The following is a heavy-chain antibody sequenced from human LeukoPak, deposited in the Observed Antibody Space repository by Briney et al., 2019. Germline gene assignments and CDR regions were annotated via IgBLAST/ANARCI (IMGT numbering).Heavy chain of an antibody. CDR3: ARVGPVVEMATRSYYYYYYMDV. CDR1: GFTFSSYW. CDR2: IKQDGSEK. J-gene: IGHJ6*03. Sequence: GGSLRLSCAASGFTFSSYWMSWVRQAPGRGLEWVANIKQDGSEKYYVDSVKGRFTISRDNAKNSLYLQMNSLRAEDTAVYYCARVGPVVEMATRSYYYYYYMDVWGKGTTVTVSS. D-gene: IGHD5-24*01. V-gene: IGHV3-7*01.